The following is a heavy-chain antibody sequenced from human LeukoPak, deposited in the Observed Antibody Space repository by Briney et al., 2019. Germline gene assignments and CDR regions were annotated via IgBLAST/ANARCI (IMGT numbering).Heavy chain of an antibody. CDR2: IYHSGST. V-gene: IGHV4-39*07. CDR3: ASQVRLHHYYYYYMDV. Sequence: PSETLSLTCTVSGGSISSSSYYWGWIRQPPGKGLEWIGSIYHSGSTYYNPSLKSRVTISVDTSKNQFSLKLSSVTAADTAVYYCASQVRLHHYYYYYMDVWGKGTTVTVSS. J-gene: IGHJ6*03. CDR1: GGSISSSSYY. D-gene: IGHD5-24*01.